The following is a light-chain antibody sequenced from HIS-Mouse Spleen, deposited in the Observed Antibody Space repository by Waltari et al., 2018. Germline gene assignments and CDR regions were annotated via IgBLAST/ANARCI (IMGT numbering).Light chain of an antibody. J-gene: IGLJ2*01. CDR2: DLS. V-gene: IGLV2-14*03. CDR3: SSYTSSSTEV. Sequence: QSALTQPASVSGSPGQSITISCTGTSSDVGGYNYVSWYQQHPGKAPKLMIYDLSNRPSGVSNRFSGSKSGNTASLTISGLQAEDEADYYCSSYTSSSTEVFGGGTKLTVL. CDR1: SSDVGGYNY.